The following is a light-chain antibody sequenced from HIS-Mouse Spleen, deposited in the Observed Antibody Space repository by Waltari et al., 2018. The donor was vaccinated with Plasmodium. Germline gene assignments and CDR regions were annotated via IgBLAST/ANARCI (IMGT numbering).Light chain of an antibody. CDR2: EVS. CDR3: SSYAGSNNLV. V-gene: IGLV2-8*01. J-gene: IGLJ2*01. CDR1: SSDVGGYNY. Sequence: QSALTQPPSASGSPGQSVTISCTGTSSDVGGYNYVSWYQQHPGKAPKLMIEEVSKRPSGVPDRVCGSKSGNTASLTVSGLQAEDEADYYCSSYAGSNNLVFGGGTKLTVL.